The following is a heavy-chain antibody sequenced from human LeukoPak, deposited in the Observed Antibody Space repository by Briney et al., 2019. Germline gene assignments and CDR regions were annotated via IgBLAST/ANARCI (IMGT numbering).Heavy chain of an antibody. CDR1: GGSISSGGSR. J-gene: IGHJ4*02. V-gene: IGHV4-31*03. D-gene: IGHD7-27*01. CDR2: IYYSGST. CDR3: ARDWGTYFDY. Sequence: PSGTLSLTCTVSGGSISSGGSRWSWIRQHPGKGLEWIGYIYYSGSTYYNPSLESRLTMSVDTSKNQFSLHLTSVTAADTAVYYCARDWGTYFDYWGQGTLVTVSS.